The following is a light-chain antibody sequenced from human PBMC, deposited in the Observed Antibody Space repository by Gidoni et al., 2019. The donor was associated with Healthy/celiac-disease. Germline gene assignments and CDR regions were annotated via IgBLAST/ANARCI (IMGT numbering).Light chain of an antibody. CDR2: GAS. J-gene: IGKJ5*01. Sequence: EIVLTQSPGTLSLSPGERATLSCRASQSVSSSYLAWYQQKPGQAPRLLIYGASSRATGIPDRFRGSGSGTDFTLTISRLEPEDFAVYYCQQYGSSPPVTFXQXTRLEIK. CDR1: QSVSSSY. V-gene: IGKV3-20*01. CDR3: QQYGSSPPVT.